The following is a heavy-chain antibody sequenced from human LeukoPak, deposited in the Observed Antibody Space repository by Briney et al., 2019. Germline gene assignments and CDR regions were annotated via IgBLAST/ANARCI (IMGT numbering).Heavy chain of an antibody. Sequence: GASVKVSCKASGGTFSSYAISWVRQAPGQGLEWMGGIIPIFGTANYAQKFQGRVTITADKSTSTAYMELSSLRSEDTAVYYCARSMTTVYNWFDPWGQGTLVTVSS. D-gene: IGHD4-17*01. V-gene: IGHV1-69*06. CDR1: GGTFSSYA. J-gene: IGHJ5*02. CDR2: IIPIFGTA. CDR3: ARSMTTVYNWFDP.